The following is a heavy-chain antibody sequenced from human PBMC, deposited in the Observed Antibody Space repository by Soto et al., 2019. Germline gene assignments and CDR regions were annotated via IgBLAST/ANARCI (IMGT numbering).Heavy chain of an antibody. Sequence: ASVKVSCKASGYTFTSYGLSWLRQAPGQGLEWMGWISAYNGNTNYAQKLQGRVTMTTDTSTSTAYMELRSLRSDDTAVYYCAMLGGYCSSTSCQNWFDPWGQGTLVTVSS. CDR3: AMLGGYCSSTSCQNWFDP. CDR2: ISAYNGNT. J-gene: IGHJ5*02. D-gene: IGHD2-2*01. CDR1: GYTFTSYG. V-gene: IGHV1-18*01.